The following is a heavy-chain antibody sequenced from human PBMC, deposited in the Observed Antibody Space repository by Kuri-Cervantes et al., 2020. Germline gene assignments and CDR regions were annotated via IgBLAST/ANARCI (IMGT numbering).Heavy chain of an antibody. Sequence: GGSLRLSCAASGFTFGDYAMRWVRQAPGKGLEWVSDIRWNSGSIGYADSVKGRFTISRDNAKNSLYLQMNNLRAEDTAVYYCARDPSGTVAWYYSMDDWGKGTTVTVSS. CDR3: ARDPSGTVAWYYSMDD. J-gene: IGHJ6*03. CDR2: IRWNSGSI. CDR1: GFTFGDYA. D-gene: IGHD1-26*01. V-gene: IGHV3-9*01.